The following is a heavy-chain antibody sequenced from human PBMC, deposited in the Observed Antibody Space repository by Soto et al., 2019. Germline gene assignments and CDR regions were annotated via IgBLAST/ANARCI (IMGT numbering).Heavy chain of an antibody. CDR3: ARVGHLNVYYGSDY. CDR1: GGSIRDSY. V-gene: IGHV4-59*01. Sequence: QVQLQASGPGLVKPSETLSLICTVSGGSIRDSYWTWIRQPPGKGLEWIGYVSSSGTTKYSPSLKSRVTMSVDTSKNQFSPKVNSVTTADTAVYYCARVGHLNVYYGSDYWGQGILVTVSS. CDR2: VSSSGTT. D-gene: IGHD1-26*01. J-gene: IGHJ4*02.